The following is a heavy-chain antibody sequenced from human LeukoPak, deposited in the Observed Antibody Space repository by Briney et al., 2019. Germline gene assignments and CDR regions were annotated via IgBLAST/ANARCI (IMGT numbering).Heavy chain of an antibody. V-gene: IGHV3-74*01. Sequence: PGGSLRLSCAASGLAFSAYKMHWVRQAPPNGLVWVSRISTDGYTTDYADFVQGRFTASRDNTKNTWSLEMNSLRAEDTAVYYCVVGGSPGYWGQGTLVTVSS. CDR2: ISTDGYTT. J-gene: IGHJ4*02. D-gene: IGHD2-15*01. CDR1: GLAFSAYK. CDR3: VVGGSPGY.